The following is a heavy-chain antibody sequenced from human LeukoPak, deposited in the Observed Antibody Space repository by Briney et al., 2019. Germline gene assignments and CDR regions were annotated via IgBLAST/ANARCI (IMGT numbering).Heavy chain of an antibody. CDR2: IWYDGSNK. CDR1: GFTFSSYG. J-gene: IGHJ6*03. V-gene: IGHV3-33*01. CDR3: ARVQLGGPHWVYYYMDV. Sequence: GGSLRLSCAASGFTFSSYGMHWVRQAPGKGLEWVAVIWYDGSNKYYAGSVKGRFTISRDNSKNTLYLQMNSLRAEDTAVYYCARVQLGGPHWVYYYMDVWGKGTTVTVSS. D-gene: IGHD7-27*01.